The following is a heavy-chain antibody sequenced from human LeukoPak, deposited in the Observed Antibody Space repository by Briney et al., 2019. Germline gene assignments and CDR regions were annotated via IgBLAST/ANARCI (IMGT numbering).Heavy chain of an antibody. V-gene: IGHV4-59*01. D-gene: IGHD2-15*01. J-gene: IGHJ4*02. Sequence: SETLSLTCTVSGGSNSSYYWSWIRQPPGKGLEWIGYIYYSGSTNYNPSLKSRVTISVDTSKNQFSLKLSSVTAADTAVYYCARGGAVVVVAATTFDYWGQGTLVTVSS. CDR1: GGSNSSYY. CDR2: IYYSGST. CDR3: ARGGAVVVVAATTFDY.